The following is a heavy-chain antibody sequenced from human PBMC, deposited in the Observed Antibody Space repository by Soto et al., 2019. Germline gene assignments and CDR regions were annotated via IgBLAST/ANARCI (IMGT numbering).Heavy chain of an antibody. J-gene: IGHJ4*02. CDR2: MNPNSGNT. CDR1: GYTFTSYD. V-gene: IGHV1-8*01. CDR3: VRVYGEIDY. Sequence: ASVKVSCKASGYTFTSYDISWVRQATGQGLEWMGWMNPNSGNTGYAQQFQGRVTMTRSTSISTAYMELSSLRSEDTAVYYCVRVYGEIDYWGQGTLVTVSS. D-gene: IGHD4-17*01.